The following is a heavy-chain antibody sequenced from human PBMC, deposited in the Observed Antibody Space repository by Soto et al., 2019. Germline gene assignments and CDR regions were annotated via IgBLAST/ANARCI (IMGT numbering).Heavy chain of an antibody. Sequence: GGSLRLSCAASGFTFSSYSMNWVRQAPGKGLEWVSSISSSSSYIYYADSVKGRFTISRDNAKNSLYLQMNSLRAEDTAVYYCAREEWDFGVVISGGWFDPWGQGTLVTVSS. CDR1: GFTFSSYS. CDR2: ISSSSSYI. J-gene: IGHJ5*02. V-gene: IGHV3-21*01. CDR3: AREEWDFGVVISGGWFDP. D-gene: IGHD3-3*01.